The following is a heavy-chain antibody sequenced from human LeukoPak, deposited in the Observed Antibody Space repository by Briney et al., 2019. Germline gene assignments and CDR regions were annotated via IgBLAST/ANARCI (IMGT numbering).Heavy chain of an antibody. Sequence: GGSLRLSCAASGCTFEDYGMHWVRQPPGTGLEWVSGISWDSSKIDYADSVKGRFTISRDNAKSSLYLQMNSLRVEDTALYYCAKDLLWADYFGSGSYPDYWGQGILVIVSS. CDR2: ISWDSSKI. J-gene: IGHJ4*02. CDR1: GCTFEDYG. CDR3: AKDLLWADYFGSGSYPDY. D-gene: IGHD3-10*01. V-gene: IGHV3-9*01.